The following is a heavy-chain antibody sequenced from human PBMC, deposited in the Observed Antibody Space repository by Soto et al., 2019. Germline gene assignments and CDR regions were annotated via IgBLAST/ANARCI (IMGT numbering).Heavy chain of an antibody. D-gene: IGHD4-17*01. J-gene: IGHJ6*03. Sequence: PGGSLRLSCAASGVTFSSYTMNWVRQAPGKGLEWVSYISSSSSTTYYADSVKGRFTISRDNAKNSLYLQMDSLRAEDTAVYYCARSTTVTTSYYYYYYYMDVWGKGTTVTVSS. CDR1: GVTFSSYT. CDR3: ARSTTVTTSYYYYYYYMDV. V-gene: IGHV3-48*01. CDR2: ISSSSSTT.